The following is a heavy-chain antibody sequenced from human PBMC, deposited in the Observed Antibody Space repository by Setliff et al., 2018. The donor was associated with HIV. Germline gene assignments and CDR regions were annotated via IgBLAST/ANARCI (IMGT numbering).Heavy chain of an antibody. CDR3: AVVNKVTDFEY. D-gene: IGHD2-21*01. J-gene: IGHJ4*02. CDR2: IIPLFGSA. Sequence: SVKVSCKTSGGTFSSYSITWVRQAQGQGLEWMGGIIPLFGSADYAQRFQGRVTITADESTSTAYMELTSLRSEDTAMYYCAVVNKVTDFEYWGQGTLVTVSS. V-gene: IGHV1-69*13. CDR1: GGTFSSYS.